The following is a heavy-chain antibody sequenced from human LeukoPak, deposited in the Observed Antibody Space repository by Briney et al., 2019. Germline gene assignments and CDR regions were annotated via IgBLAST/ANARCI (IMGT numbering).Heavy chain of an antibody. V-gene: IGHV1-2*02. D-gene: IGHD3-16*01. J-gene: IGHJ4*02. CDR2: INPNSGDT. CDR3: ATQRGSYLWGTDFDY. CDR1: GYTFTGYY. Sequence: ASVKVSCKASGYTFTGYYMHWVRQAPGQGLEWMGWINPNSGDTKYAQKFQGRVTMTRDTSISTAYMELSRLRSDDTAVYYCATQRGSYLWGTDFDYWGQGTLVTVTS.